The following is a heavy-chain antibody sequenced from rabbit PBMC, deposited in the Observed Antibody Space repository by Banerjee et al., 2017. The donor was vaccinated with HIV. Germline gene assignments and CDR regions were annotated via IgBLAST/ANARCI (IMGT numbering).Heavy chain of an antibody. CDR1: GFTLSSYW. V-gene: IGHV1S7*01. Sequence: QLKESGGGLVKPGASLTLTCTASGFTLSSYWMCWVRQAPGKGLEWIGRIYAGKGSSDYANWVNGRFTISSDSAQNTVDLQMNSLTAADTATYFCARIDPRYYSSDWDYFNLWGQGTLVTVS. D-gene: IGHD4-1*01. CDR2: IYAGKGSS. J-gene: IGHJ4*01. CDR3: ARIDPRYYSSDWDYFNL.